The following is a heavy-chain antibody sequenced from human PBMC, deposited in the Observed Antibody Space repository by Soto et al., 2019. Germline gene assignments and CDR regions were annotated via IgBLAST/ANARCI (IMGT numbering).Heavy chain of an antibody. CDR3: GSPQNFINWCFPS. CDR1: SAPITKYY. V-gene: IGHV4-4*09. CDR2: THHSGYI. Sequence: SETLSLTCTVSSAPITKYYWGWVRQAPGRGLEWIGFTHHSGYISYSPSLKSRVTMSVDPSKNQVSLKLTSVTAADTAVYYCGSPQNFINWCFPSWGQGVLVTVPS. J-gene: IGHJ5*02. D-gene: IGHD2-15*01.